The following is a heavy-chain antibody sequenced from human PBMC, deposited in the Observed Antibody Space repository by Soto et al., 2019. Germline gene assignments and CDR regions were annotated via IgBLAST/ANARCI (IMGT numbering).Heavy chain of an antibody. V-gene: IGHV4-30-4*01. CDR1: GGSISSGDYY. CDR3: ARSPSAKYGDYVGVEYWFDP. D-gene: IGHD4-17*01. Sequence: SETLSLTCTVSGGSISSGDYYWSWIRQPPGKGLEWIGYIYYSGSTYYNPSFKSRVTISVDTSKNQFSLKLSSVTAADTAVYYCARSPSAKYGDYVGVEYWFDPWGQGTLVTVSS. CDR2: IYYSGST. J-gene: IGHJ5*02.